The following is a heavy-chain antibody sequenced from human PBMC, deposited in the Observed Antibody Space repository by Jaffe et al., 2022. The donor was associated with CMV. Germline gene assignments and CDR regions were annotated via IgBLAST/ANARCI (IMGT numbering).Heavy chain of an antibody. CDR2: INHSGST. D-gene: IGHD2-15*01. V-gene: IGHV4-34*01. CDR3: ARGCRKRYCSGGSCYYYYYYMDV. CDR1: GGSFSGYY. Sequence: QVQLQQWGAGLLKPSETLSLTCAVYGGSFSGYYWSWIRQPPGKGLEWIGEINHSGSTNYNPSLKSRVTISVDTSKNQFSLKLSSVTAADTAVYYCARGCRKRYCSGGSCYYYYYYMDVWGKGTTVTVSS. J-gene: IGHJ6*03.